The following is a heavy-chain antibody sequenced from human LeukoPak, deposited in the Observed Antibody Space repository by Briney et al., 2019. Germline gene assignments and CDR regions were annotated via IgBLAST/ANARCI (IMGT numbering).Heavy chain of an antibody. CDR3: AKSIAVVRLFDY. D-gene: IGHD6-19*01. CDR1: GFIFSSYA. V-gene: IGHV3-23*01. J-gene: IGHJ4*02. CDR2: ISGSGYST. Sequence: GGSLRLSCAASGFIFSSYAMSWVRQAPGKGLEWVSGISGSGYSTYYADSVKGRLTISRDNSKNTLYLQMNSLRAEDTAVYYCAKSIAVVRLFDYWGQGTLVTVSS.